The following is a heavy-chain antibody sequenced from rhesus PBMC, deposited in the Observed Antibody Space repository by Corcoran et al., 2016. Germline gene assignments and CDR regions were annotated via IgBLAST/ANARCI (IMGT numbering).Heavy chain of an antibody. CDR1: GFTFSSYE. V-gene: IGHV3-100*02. D-gene: IGHD6-13*01. CDR3: TRDLRISAGLSGLDS. J-gene: IGHJ6*01. Sequence: DVQLVESGGGLVKPGGSLRLPCVASGFTFSSYEMHWVRQAPGKGLEWVSVISESGGTIYYADSVKGRFTVSRDNAKISLFLQMNSLRADDTAVYYCTRDLRISAGLSGLDSWGQGVVVTVSP. CDR2: ISESGGTI.